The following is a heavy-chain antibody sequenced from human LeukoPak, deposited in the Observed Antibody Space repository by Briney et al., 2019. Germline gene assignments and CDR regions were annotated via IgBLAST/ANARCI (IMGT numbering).Heavy chain of an antibody. V-gene: IGHV4-31*03. CDR2: IYYSGST. D-gene: IGHD3-22*01. CDR3: ARGADSSGYYSIFYFDY. Sequence: SQTLSLTCTISGGSISSGGYYWSWIRQHPGKGLEWIGYIYYSGSTYYNPSLKSRVTISVDTSKNQFSLKLSSVTAADTAVYYCARGADSSGYYSIFYFDYWGQGTLVTVSS. J-gene: IGHJ4*02. CDR1: GGSISSGGYY.